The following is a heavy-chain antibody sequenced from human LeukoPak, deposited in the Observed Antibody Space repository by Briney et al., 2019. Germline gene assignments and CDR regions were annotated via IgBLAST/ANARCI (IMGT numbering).Heavy chain of an antibody. D-gene: IGHD3-3*01. CDR2: IYHSGST. V-gene: IGHV4-38-2*01. J-gene: IGHJ3*02. CDR3: ASLYYDFWSGYYDAFDI. Sequence: SETLSLTCAVSGYSISSGYYWGWIRQPPGKGLEWIGSIYHSGSTYYNPSLKSRVTISVDASKNQFSLKLSSVTAADTAVYYCASLYYDFWSGYYDAFDIWGQGTMITVSS. CDR1: GYSISSGYY.